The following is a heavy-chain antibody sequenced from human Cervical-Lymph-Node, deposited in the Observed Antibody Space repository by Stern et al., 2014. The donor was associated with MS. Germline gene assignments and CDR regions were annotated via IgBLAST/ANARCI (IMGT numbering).Heavy chain of an antibody. V-gene: IGHV3-9*01. CDR1: GFTFDDFD. CDR2: ISWDSGRI. D-gene: IGHD6-13*01. Sequence: EVQLVESGGGLVQPGRSLRLSCAASGFTFDDFDMNWVRQAPGKGLELVASISWDSGRIAYTDSVNGRFTISRDNAKNSLYLQLNSLRSEDTAFYYCARVQYSSSWYMFDYWGQGTLVTVSS. CDR3: ARVQYSSSWYMFDY. J-gene: IGHJ4*02.